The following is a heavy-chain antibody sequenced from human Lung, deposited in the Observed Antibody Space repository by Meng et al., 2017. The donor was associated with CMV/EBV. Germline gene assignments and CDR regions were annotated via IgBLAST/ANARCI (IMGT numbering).Heavy chain of an antibody. D-gene: IGHD6-13*01. CDR3: ARGGSSSWSRRYNWFDP. CDR2: IIPIFGTA. CDR1: GGTFSSYA. V-gene: IGHV1-69*05. J-gene: IGHJ5*02. Sequence: SVXVSXKASGGTFSSYAISWVRQAPGQGLEWMGGIIPIFGTANYAQKFQGRVTITTDESTSTAYMELSSLRSEDTAVYYCARGGSSSWSRRYNWFDPWGHVNXVTVSS.